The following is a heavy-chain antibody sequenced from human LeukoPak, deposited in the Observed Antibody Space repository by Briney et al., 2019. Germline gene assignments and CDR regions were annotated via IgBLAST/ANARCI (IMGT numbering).Heavy chain of an antibody. J-gene: IGHJ4*02. D-gene: IGHD6-13*01. Sequence: PSETLSLTCTVSGGSISSGSYYWSWIRQPAGKGLEWIGRIYTSGSTNCNPSLKSRVTISVDTSKNQFSLKLSSVTAADTAVYYCARGVAPSIAAAGTILSFDYWGQGTLVTVSS. V-gene: IGHV4-61*02. CDR1: GGSISSGSYY. CDR3: ARGVAPSIAAAGTILSFDY. CDR2: IYTSGST.